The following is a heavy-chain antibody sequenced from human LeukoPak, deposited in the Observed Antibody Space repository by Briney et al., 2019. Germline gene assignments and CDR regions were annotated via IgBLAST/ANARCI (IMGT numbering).Heavy chain of an antibody. CDR3: ARGTSYRWQQLASFDS. CDR2: IYYSGST. D-gene: IGHD6-13*01. Sequence: TSETLSLTCTVSGGSISSYYWSWIRQPPGKGLEWIGYIYYSGSTNYNPSLKSRVTISVDTSKNQFSLKLSSVTAADTAVYYCARGTSYRWQQLASFDSWGQGTLVTVSS. J-gene: IGHJ4*02. V-gene: IGHV4-59*08. CDR1: GGSISSYY.